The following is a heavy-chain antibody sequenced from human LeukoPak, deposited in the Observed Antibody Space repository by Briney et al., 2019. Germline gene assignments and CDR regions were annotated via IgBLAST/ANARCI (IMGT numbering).Heavy chain of an antibody. J-gene: IGHJ3*02. D-gene: IGHD1-7*01. CDR3: ARDPGTTQTLHDAFDI. CDR1: GFTFSSYT. V-gene: IGHV3-7*01. CDR2: IRDDGSAK. Sequence: PGGSLRLSCAASGFTFSSYTMNWVRQAPGKGLEWVASIRDDGSAKYYMDSVKGRFTISRDDAKNSLSLQMNSLRAEDTATYYCARDPGTTQTLHDAFDIWGQGTMVTVSS.